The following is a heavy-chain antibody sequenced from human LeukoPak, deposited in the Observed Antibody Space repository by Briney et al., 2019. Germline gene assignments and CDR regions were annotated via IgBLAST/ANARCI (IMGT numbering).Heavy chain of an antibody. CDR2: INPSGGST. V-gene: IGHV1-46*01. CDR1: GYIFTTYY. J-gene: IGHJ6*03. Sequence: ASVKVSCKASGYIFTTYYMHWVRQAPGQGLEWMGIINPSGGSTSYAQKFQGRVTMTRDMSTSTVYMELSSLRSEDTAVYYCASSQGGDYYYYYMDVWGKGTTVTVSS. CDR3: ASSQGGDYYYYYMDV.